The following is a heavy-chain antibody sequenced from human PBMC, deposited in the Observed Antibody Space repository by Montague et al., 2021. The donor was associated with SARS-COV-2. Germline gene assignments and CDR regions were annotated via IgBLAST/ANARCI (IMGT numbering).Heavy chain of an antibody. D-gene: IGHD3-10*01. CDR1: GGSVSSGDYS. CDR3: ATGVRRYGMDF. CDR2: IYKNGST. J-gene: IGHJ6*02. Sequence: TLSLTCVVSGGSVSSGDYSWNWIRQSPGKGLEWIGYIYKNGSTYYNPSLKSRVTISIDTSNNQFSLNLKSVTAADTGLYYCATGVRRYGMDFWGQGTTVTVSS. V-gene: IGHV4-30-2*05.